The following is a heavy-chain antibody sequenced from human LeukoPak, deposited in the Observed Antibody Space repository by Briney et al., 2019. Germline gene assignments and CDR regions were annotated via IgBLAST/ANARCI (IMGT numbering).Heavy chain of an antibody. Sequence: PGGSLRLSCAASGFTFSDYYVSWIRQAPEKGLEWISYITSSGSDVYYADSVKGRFTISRDNAKNSLYLQMNSLRAEDTAVYYCARGMSSGYDFDYWGQGTLVTVSS. CDR1: GFTFSDYY. CDR3: ARGMSSGYDFDY. D-gene: IGHD5-12*01. V-gene: IGHV3-11*04. J-gene: IGHJ4*02. CDR2: ITSSGSDV.